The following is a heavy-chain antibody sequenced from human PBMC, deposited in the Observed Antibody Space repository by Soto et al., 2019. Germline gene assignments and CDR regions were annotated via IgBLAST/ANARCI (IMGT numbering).Heavy chain of an antibody. Sequence: ASVKVSCKASGYTFTSYAMHWVRQAPGQRLEWMGWINAGNGNTKYSQKFQGRVTITRDTSASTAYMELSSLRFEDTAVYFCATAIADDPFGIWGRGTMVTVSS. J-gene: IGHJ3*02. CDR2: INAGNGNT. CDR1: GYTFTSYA. CDR3: ATAIADDPFGI. D-gene: IGHD2-2*01. V-gene: IGHV1-3*01.